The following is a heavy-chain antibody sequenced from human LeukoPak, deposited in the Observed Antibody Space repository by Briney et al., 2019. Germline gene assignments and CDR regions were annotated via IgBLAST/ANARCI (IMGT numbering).Heavy chain of an antibody. V-gene: IGHV4-59*01. D-gene: IGHD3-10*01. CDR2: IYYSGST. CDR1: GGSISSYY. CDR3: AREVLWSPPYYYYMDV. J-gene: IGHJ6*03. Sequence: SETLSLTCTVSGGSISSYYWSWIRQPPGKGLEWIGYIYYSGSTNYNPSLKSRVTISVDTSKNQFSLKLSSVTAADTAVYYCAREVLWSPPYYYYMDVWGKGTTVTLSS.